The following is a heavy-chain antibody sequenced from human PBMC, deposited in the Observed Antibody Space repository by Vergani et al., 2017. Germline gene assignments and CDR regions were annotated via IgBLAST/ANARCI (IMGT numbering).Heavy chain of an antibody. J-gene: IGHJ6*02. CDR3: ARDPRYCSSTSCWDLYYYYYGMDV. CDR1: GFTFSSYW. V-gene: IGHV3-7*01. Sequence: EVQLVESGGGLVQPGGSLRLSCAASGFTFSSYWMSWVRQAPGKGLEWVANIKQDGSEKYYVDSVKGRFTISRDNAKNSLYLQMNSLRAEDTAVYYCARDPRYCSSTSCWDLYYYYYGMDVWGQGTTVTVSS. D-gene: IGHD2-2*01. CDR2: IKQDGSEK.